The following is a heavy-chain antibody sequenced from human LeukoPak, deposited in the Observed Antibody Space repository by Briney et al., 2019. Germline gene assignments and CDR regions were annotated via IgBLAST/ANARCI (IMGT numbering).Heavy chain of an antibody. CDR2: ISTDNGDT. D-gene: IGHD3-16*01. J-gene: IGHJ4*02. Sequence: ASVKVSCKSSGYTFTTHGITWVRQAPGQGLEWMGWISTDNGDTNYAQKLQGRVTMTTDTSTSTAYMELRSLRSDDTAVYYCAREGLGELTLDCWGQGTLVTVSS. CDR1: GYTFTTHG. V-gene: IGHV1-18*01. CDR3: AREGLGELTLDC.